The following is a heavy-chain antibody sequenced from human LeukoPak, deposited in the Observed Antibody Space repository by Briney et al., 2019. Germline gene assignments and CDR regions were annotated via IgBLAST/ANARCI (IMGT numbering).Heavy chain of an antibody. D-gene: IGHD4-17*01. J-gene: IGHJ3*02. CDR3: ARVDLYGAVDAFDI. Sequence: PSETLSLTCTVSGGSISSYYWSWIRQPAGKGLEWIGRIYTSGSTNYNPSLKSRVTMSVDTSKNQFSLKLSSVTAADTAVYYCARVDLYGAVDAFDIWGQGTMVTVSS. V-gene: IGHV4-4*07. CDR2: IYTSGST. CDR1: GGSISSYY.